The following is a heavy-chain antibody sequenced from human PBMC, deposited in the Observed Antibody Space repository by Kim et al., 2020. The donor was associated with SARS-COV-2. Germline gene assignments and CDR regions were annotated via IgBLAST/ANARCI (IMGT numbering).Heavy chain of an antibody. CDR1: GFTFRSYG. J-gene: IGHJ5*02. D-gene: IGHD2-2*01. CDR3: AKKPLGYCNRITCP. CDR2: MSYDGSKT. Sequence: GGSLRLSCTASGFTFRSYGMHWVRQAPGRGLEWVAAMSYDGSKTYYADSVKGRFTISRDNSNNTLYLQMNSLRAEDTAVYYCAKKPLGYCNRITCPWGQGTLVTVSS. V-gene: IGHV3-30*18.